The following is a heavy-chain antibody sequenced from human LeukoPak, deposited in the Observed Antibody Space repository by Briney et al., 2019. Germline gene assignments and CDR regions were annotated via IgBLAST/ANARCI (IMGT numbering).Heavy chain of an antibody. CDR3: AKPLSSGWYRAPFDY. D-gene: IGHD6-19*01. J-gene: IGHJ4*02. CDR1: GLTFRTTW. CDR2: MNGEGTTI. V-gene: IGHV3-74*01. Sequence: PGGSLRLSCATSGLTFRTTWMHWVRQAPGKGLMWVSRMNGEGTTIDYADSVKGRFTISRDNSKNTLYLQMNSLRAEDTAVYYCAKPLSSGWYRAPFDYWGQGTLVTVSS.